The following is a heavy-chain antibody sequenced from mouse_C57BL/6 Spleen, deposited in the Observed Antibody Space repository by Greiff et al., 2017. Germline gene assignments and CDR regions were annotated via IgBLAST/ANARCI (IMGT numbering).Heavy chain of an antibody. J-gene: IGHJ1*03. V-gene: IGHV1-52*01. CDR3: ARDTTVVATGYFDV. CDR1: GYTFTSYW. D-gene: IGHD1-1*01. Sequence: QVQLKQPGAELVRPGSSVKLSCKASGYTFTSYWMHWVKQRPIQGLEWIGNIDPSDSETHYNQKFKDKATLTVDKSSSTAYMQLSSLTSEDSAVYYCARDTTVVATGYFDVWGTGTTVTVSS. CDR2: IDPSDSET.